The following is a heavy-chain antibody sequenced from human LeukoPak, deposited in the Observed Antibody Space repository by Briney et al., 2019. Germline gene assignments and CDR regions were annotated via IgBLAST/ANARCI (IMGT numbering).Heavy chain of an antibody. CDR3: ASGLQGAASVPHYYYGMDV. CDR1: GYTFTSYA. V-gene: IGHV1-3*01. CDR2: INAGNGNT. Sequence: ASVKVSCKASGYTFTSYAMHWVRQAPGQRLGWMGWINAGNGNTKYSQKFQGRVTITRDTSASTAYMELSSLRSEDTAVYYCASGLQGAASVPHYYYGMDVWGQGTTVTVSS. D-gene: IGHD1-26*01. J-gene: IGHJ6*02.